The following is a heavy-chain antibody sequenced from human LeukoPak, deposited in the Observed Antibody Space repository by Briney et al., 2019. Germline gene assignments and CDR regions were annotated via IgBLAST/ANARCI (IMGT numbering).Heavy chain of an antibody. CDR1: GFTFSHYG. Sequence: GGSLRLSCETSGFTFSHYGIHWVRQVPGMGLEWVAFIKYDGSKIYYAESVQGRFTISRHNSKNNLFLQMTRMRPQDTAVYYCATDGIPSATALANWGQGTLVTVSS. CDR2: IKYDGSKI. D-gene: IGHD2/OR15-2a*01. CDR3: ATDGIPSATALAN. J-gene: IGHJ4*02. V-gene: IGHV3-30*02.